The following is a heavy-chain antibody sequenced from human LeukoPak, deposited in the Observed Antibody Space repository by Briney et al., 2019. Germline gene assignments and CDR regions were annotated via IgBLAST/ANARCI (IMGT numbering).Heavy chain of an antibody. V-gene: IGHV4-34*01. CDR2: INHSGST. D-gene: IGHD4-17*01. J-gene: IGHJ4*02. CDR1: GGSFSGYY. CDR3: VSGTTVTNFAY. Sequence: PSETLSLTCAVYGGSFSGYYWSWIRQPPGKGLEWIGEINHSGSTNYNPSLKSRVTISVDTSKNQFSLKLTSVTAAGTAVYYCVSGTTVTNFAYWGQGTLVTVSS.